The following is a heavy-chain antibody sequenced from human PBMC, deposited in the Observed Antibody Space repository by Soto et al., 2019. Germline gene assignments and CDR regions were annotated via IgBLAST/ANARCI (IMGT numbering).Heavy chain of an antibody. D-gene: IGHD2-21*02. CDR1: GDSVSSNPVV. J-gene: IGHJ4*02. CDR3: ARARDSLFDY. Sequence: PSPALSLTCSISGDSVSSNPVVWNWIRQSPSRGLEWPGRTYYRSKWSYDYAISVKSRITINPDTSRNQFSLQLNSVTPEDTAIYYCARARDSLFDYWGQGTPVTVSS. CDR2: TYYRSKWSY. V-gene: IGHV6-1*01.